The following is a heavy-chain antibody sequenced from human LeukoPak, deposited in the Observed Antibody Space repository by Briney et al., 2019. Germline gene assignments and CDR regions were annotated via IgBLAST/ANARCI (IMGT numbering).Heavy chain of an antibody. Sequence: SETLSLTCAVYGGSFSGYYWSSIRQPPGKGLEWIGEINHSGSTNYNPSLKSRVTTSVDTSKNQFSLKLSSVTAADTAVYYCARLLVDYDFWSGYPPPPHAFDIWGQGTMVTVSS. J-gene: IGHJ3*02. CDR2: INHSGST. D-gene: IGHD3-3*01. CDR1: GGSFSGYY. CDR3: ARLLVDYDFWSGYPPPPHAFDI. V-gene: IGHV4-34*01.